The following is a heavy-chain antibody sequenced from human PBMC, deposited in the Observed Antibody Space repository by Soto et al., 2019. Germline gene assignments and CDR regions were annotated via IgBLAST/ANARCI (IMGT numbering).Heavy chain of an antibody. CDR1: GGSFHGYS. D-gene: IGHD3-16*01. V-gene: IGHV4-34*01. Sequence: ASETLSLTCNVSGGSFHGYSWSWLRQTSGKGLEWIGDINYRGTTSYSPSLKSRLMISLDTSNNQFSLKVASVTAADTAAYYCARALLGFSYGYGGYFDPWGPGTLVTVSS. CDR3: ARALLGFSYGYGGYFDP. J-gene: IGHJ4*02. CDR2: INYRGTT.